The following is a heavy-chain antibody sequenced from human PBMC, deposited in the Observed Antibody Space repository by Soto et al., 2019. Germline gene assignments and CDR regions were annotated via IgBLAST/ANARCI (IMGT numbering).Heavy chain of an antibody. Sequence: SETLSLTCTVSGGSISSYYWSWIRQPPGKGLEWIGYIYYSGSTNYNPSLKSRVTISVDTSKNQFSLKLSSVTAADTAVYYCARRRYDYIWGSKIGDAFDIWGQGTMVTVSS. CDR2: IYYSGST. D-gene: IGHD3-16*01. V-gene: IGHV4-59*08. CDR3: ARRRYDYIWGSKIGDAFDI. J-gene: IGHJ3*02. CDR1: GGSISSYY.